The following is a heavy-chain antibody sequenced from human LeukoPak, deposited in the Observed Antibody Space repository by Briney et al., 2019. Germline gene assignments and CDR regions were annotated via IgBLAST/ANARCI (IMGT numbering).Heavy chain of an antibody. CDR1: GLIFSNYG. D-gene: IGHD6-19*01. CDR2: IRYDESNK. Sequence: GGSLRLSCAASGLIFSNYGMHWVRQAPGKGLEWVAFIRYDESNKFYADSVKGRFTISRDNSKNTLFLQMNSLRAEDTAVYYCATMQWLEGVDWFDPWGQGTLVTVSS. CDR3: ATMQWLEGVDWFDP. V-gene: IGHV3-30*02. J-gene: IGHJ5*02.